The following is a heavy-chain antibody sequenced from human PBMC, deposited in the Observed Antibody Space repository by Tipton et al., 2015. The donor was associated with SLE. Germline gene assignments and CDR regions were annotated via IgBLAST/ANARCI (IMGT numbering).Heavy chain of an antibody. CDR1: GFTFSNYW. CDR2: IKEDGGER. D-gene: IGHD2-2*01. Sequence: GSLRLSCAASGFTFSNYWMSWVRQAPGKGLEWVANIKEDGGERYYVDSVKGRFTISRDNAKNSLYLQMSSLRAEDTAVYYCARDIVVVPATFDSWGQGTLVTVSS. CDR3: ARDIVVVPATFDS. J-gene: IGHJ4*02. V-gene: IGHV3-7*01.